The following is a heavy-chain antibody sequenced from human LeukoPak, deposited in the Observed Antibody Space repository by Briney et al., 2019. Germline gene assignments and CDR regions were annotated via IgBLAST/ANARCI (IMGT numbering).Heavy chain of an antibody. CDR1: SYNFRGYA. CDR2: INTYDAST. V-gene: IGHV1-18*01. CDR3: ARAVPATSGYFGELDS. Sequence: ASVKVSCKASSYNFRGYAITWVRQAPGQGLEWMGWINTYDASTNQAGKLQGRVIMTADTSTNTAYMELRRLRSDDTAVYYCARAVPATSGYFGELDSWGQGTLVTVSS. J-gene: IGHJ4*02. D-gene: IGHD3-22*01.